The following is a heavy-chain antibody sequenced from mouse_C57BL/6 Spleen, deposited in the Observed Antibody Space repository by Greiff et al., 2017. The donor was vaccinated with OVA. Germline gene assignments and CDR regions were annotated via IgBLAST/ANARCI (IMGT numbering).Heavy chain of an antibody. J-gene: IGHJ3*01. V-gene: IGHV1-15*01. CDR1: GYTFTDYE. D-gene: IGHD4-1*01. Sequence: VQLQQSGAELVRPGASVTLSCKASGYTFTDYEMHWVKQTPVHGLEWIGAIDPETGGTAYNQKFKGKAILTADKSSSTAYMELRSLTSEDSAVDYCTPLGGFAYWGQGTLVTVSA. CDR3: TPLGGFAY. CDR2: IDPETGGT.